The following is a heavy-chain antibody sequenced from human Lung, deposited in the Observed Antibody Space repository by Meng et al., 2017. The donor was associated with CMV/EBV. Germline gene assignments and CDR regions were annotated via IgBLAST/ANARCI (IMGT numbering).Heavy chain of an antibody. CDR1: GNGFTTYW. CDR2: IYPRDSDT. Sequence: GEXXKISCQVSGNGFTTYWIGWVRQISGKGLEWMGIIYPRDSDTVYMMSFQGRVTISADKSINTVYLQWDSLRASDTAMYYCARRDYYDLGSGNWAQGTLVTVSS. V-gene: IGHV5-51*01. D-gene: IGHD3-10*01. CDR3: ARRDYYDLGSGN. J-gene: IGHJ4*02.